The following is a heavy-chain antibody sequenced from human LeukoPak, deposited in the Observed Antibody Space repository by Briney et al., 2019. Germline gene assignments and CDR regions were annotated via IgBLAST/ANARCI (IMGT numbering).Heavy chain of an antibody. V-gene: IGHV3-30*02. CDR2: IRYGGSTE. Sequence: GGSLRLSCAASGFSFSNYGMHWVRQAPGKGLEWVTFIRYGGSTEKYADSVKGRVAISRDNSKNTLFLQMNSLRVEDTAMYYCAKGGSPHSYSFDSWGQGTLVTVSS. CDR3: AKGGSPHSYSFDS. J-gene: IGHJ4*02. CDR1: GFSFSNYG.